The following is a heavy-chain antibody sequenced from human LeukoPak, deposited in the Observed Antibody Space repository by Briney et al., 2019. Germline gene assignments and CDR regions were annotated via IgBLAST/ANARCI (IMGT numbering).Heavy chain of an antibody. Sequence: GGSLRLSCVASGFTFSTYTFNWVRQAPGKGLEWLSYISSGGLTIFYADSVKGRFTISRDNTKNAIYLDTTNLRAEDTAVYYCARDFDYGDYIDFWGQGTLVAVSS. D-gene: IGHD4/OR15-4a*01. J-gene: IGHJ4*02. CDR3: ARDFDYGDYIDF. CDR2: ISSGGLTI. V-gene: IGHV3-48*04. CDR1: GFTFSTYT.